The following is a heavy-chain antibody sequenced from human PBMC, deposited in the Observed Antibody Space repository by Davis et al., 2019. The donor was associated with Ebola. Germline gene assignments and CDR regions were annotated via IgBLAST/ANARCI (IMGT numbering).Heavy chain of an antibody. V-gene: IGHV4-39*07. Sequence: LSCTVSGGSIISSSSYWGWIRQPPRKGLEWIGSIYYSGITYYNPSLKSRVSISVDTSKNQFSLKLSSVNAADTAVYFCACRYSSAPLYWGQGTLVTVSS. CDR3: ACRYSSAPLY. CDR2: IYYSGIT. J-gene: IGHJ4*02. CDR1: GGSIISSSSY. D-gene: IGHD6-25*01.